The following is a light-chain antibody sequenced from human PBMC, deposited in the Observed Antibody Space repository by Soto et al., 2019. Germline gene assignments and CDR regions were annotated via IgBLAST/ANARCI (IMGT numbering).Light chain of an antibody. V-gene: IGKV3-15*01. J-gene: IGKJ1*01. CDR2: GAS. Sequence: EIVMTQSPATLSVSPGERATLSCRASQSVSSNLAWYQQKPGRAPRLLIYGASTRVTGVPARFSGSGSGTEFTLAISSLQSEDFAVYYCQQYNDWPQTFGLGTKVEIK. CDR3: QQYNDWPQT. CDR1: QSVSSN.